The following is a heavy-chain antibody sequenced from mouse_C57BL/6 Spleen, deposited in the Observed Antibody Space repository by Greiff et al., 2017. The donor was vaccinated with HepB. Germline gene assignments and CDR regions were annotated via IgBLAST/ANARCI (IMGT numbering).Heavy chain of an antibody. D-gene: IGHD2-1*01. V-gene: IGHV1-18*01. Sequence: VQLQQSGPELVKPGASVKIPCKASGYTFTDYNMDWVKQSHGKSLEWIGDINPNNGGTIYNQKFKGKATLTVDKSSSTAYMELRSLTSEDTAVYYCARGKDYGNFYWYFDVWGTGTTVTVSS. J-gene: IGHJ1*03. CDR2: INPNNGGT. CDR1: GYTFTDYN. CDR3: ARGKDYGNFYWYFDV.